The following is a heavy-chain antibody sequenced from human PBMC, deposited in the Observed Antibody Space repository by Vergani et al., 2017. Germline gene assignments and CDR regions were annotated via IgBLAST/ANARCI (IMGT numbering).Heavy chain of an antibody. J-gene: IGHJ4*02. D-gene: IGHD6-19*01. CDR3: ARVQYSSGTDY. CDR2: ISSSSSYI. V-gene: IGHV3-21*01. CDR1: GFTFSSYA. Sequence: EVQLLESGGGLVQPGGSLRLSCAASGFTFSSYAMSWVRQAPGKGLEWVSSISSSSSYIYYADSVKGRFTISRDNAKNSLYLQMNSLRAEDTAVYYCARVQYSSGTDYWGQGTLVTVSS.